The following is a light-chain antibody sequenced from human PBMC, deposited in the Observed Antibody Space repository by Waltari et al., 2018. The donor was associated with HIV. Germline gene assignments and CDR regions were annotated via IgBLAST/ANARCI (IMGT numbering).Light chain of an antibody. V-gene: IGKV3-11*01. CDR2: NAS. Sequence: VLTQSPATLALSPGDRATLSCRASQSVSTYLAWYQQRPGQAPRLLIYNASSRATAIPARFIGSGSGTDFTLTISNLEPEDFAVYFCQKRNSWPLTFGGGTKVEI. CDR1: QSVSTY. CDR3: QKRNSWPLT. J-gene: IGKJ4*01.